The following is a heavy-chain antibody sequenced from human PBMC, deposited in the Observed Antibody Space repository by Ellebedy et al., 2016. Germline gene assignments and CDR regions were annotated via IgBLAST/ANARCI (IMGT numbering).Heavy chain of an antibody. CDR3: TTLGSIAAVGPFAH. CDR1: GLIFSNAW. V-gene: IGHV3-15*07. Sequence: GGSLRLSCAASGLIFSNAWMTWVRQAPGKGLEWVGRIKSKTDGGTIDYAAPVKGRFTVSRDDSKNMVFLQMDSLQTEDTAVYHCTTLGSIAAVGPFAHWGQGTLVTVSS. J-gene: IGHJ4*02. D-gene: IGHD6-13*01. CDR2: IKSKTDGGTI.